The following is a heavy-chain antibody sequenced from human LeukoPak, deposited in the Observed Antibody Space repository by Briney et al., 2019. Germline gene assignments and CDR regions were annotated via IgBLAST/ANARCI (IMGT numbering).Heavy chain of an antibody. CDR3: ARGTREGYQPRFVY. CDR2: IYPGDSDT. D-gene: IGHD5-24*01. CDR1: GYSFNTNW. Sequence: GESLKISCNGSGYSFNTNWIGWGRQMPGKGLEWMGIIYPGDSDTTYSPSLQGQVTISADKSITTAYLQWRSLKASDTAIYYCARGTREGYQPRFVYWGQGTLVTVSS. V-gene: IGHV5-51*01. J-gene: IGHJ4*02.